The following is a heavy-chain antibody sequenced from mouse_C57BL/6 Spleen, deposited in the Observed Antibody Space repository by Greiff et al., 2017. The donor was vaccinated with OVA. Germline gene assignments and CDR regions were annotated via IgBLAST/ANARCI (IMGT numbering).Heavy chain of an antibody. CDR1: GYAFSSSW. CDR3: ARVYYDYDVKFAY. Sequence: VQLQQSGPELVKPGASVKISCKASGYAFSSSWMNWVKQRPGKGLEWIGRIYPGDGDTNYNGKFKGKATLTADKSSSTAYMQLSSLTSEDSAVYFCARVYYDYDVKFAYWGQGTLVTVSA. V-gene: IGHV1-82*01. J-gene: IGHJ3*01. CDR2: IYPGDGDT. D-gene: IGHD2-4*01.